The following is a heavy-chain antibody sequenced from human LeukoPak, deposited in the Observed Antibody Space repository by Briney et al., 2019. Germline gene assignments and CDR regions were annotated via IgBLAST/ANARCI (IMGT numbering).Heavy chain of an antibody. CDR1: GGSISSYY. CDR3: ARARYYYYYYMDV. CDR2: IYCSGST. J-gene: IGHJ6*03. Sequence: PSETLSLTCTVSGGSISSYYWSWIRQPPGKGLEWIGYIYCSGSTNYNPSLKSRVTISVDTSKNQFSLKLSYVTAADTAVYYCARARYYYYYYMDVWGKGTTVTVSS. V-gene: IGHV4-59*01. D-gene: IGHD1-14*01.